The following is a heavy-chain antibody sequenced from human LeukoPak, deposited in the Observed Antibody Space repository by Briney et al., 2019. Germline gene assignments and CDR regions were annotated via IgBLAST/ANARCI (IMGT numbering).Heavy chain of an antibody. D-gene: IGHD3-16*02. CDR2: INPNSGGT. Sequence: GASVKVSCKASGYTFTGYYLHWVQQAPGQGLEWMGWINPNSGGTNYAQKLQGRVTMTTDTSTSTAYMELRSLRSDDTAVYYCARRVIGWTDWFDPWGQGTLVTVSS. CDR1: GYTFTGYY. V-gene: IGHV1-2*02. J-gene: IGHJ5*02. CDR3: ARRVIGWTDWFDP.